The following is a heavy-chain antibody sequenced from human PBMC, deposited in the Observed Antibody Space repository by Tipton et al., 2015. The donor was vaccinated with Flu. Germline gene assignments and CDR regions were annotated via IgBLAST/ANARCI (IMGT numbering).Heavy chain of an antibody. Sequence: LSLTCAASGFTFRDYGMSWVRQAPGKGLEWVSNINGEGRSTYYADSVKGRFTISRDNSKNMLYLDMNSLRDEDTAIYYCAKGSAGATVVRAYYFDYWGQGTLGTVSS. V-gene: IGHV3-23*01. J-gene: IGHJ4*02. D-gene: IGHD1-26*01. CDR2: INGEGRST. CDR3: AKGSAGATVVRAYYFDY. CDR1: GFTFRDYG.